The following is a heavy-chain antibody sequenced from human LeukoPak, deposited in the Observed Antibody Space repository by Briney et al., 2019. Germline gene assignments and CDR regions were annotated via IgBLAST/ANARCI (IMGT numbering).Heavy chain of an antibody. D-gene: IGHD3-10*01. CDR2: IHPNNGDT. Sequence: ASVTVSFKASGYTFSGTGWFLDWLRQAPGQGLECVGWIHPNNGDTMYARKFQDRVAMTRDSSIRTAYMELSGLRPDDTAVYYCARDGPAQMVEFDYWGQGTLVTVSS. V-gene: IGHV1-2*02. CDR1: GYTFSGTGWF. CDR3: ARDGPAQMVEFDY. J-gene: IGHJ4*02.